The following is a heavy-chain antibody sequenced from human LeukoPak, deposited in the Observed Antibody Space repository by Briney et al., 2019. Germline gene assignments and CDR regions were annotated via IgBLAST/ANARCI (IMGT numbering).Heavy chain of an antibody. CDR1: GGSISSYY. V-gene: IGHV4-4*07. CDR3: ARDYSGYDSDAFDI. J-gene: IGHJ3*02. CDR2: IYTSGST. D-gene: IGHD5-12*01. Sequence: SETLSLTCTVSGGSISSYYWSWIRQPAGKGLEWIGRIYTSGSTNYNPSLKSRVTMSVDTSKNQFSLKLSSVTAADTAVYHCARDYSGYDSDAFDIWGQGTMVTVSS.